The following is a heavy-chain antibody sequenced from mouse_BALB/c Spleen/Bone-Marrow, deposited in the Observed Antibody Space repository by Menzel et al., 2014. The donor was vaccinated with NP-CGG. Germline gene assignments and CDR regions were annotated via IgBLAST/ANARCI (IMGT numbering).Heavy chain of an antibody. CDR3: ARQYGNYFDY. V-gene: IGHV1-80*01. CDR2: IYPGDGDT. D-gene: IGHD2-10*02. CDR1: GYAFSSYW. J-gene: IGHJ2*01. Sequence: VQLQQSGAELVRPGSSVKISCKASGYAFSSYWMNWVKQRPGQGLEWIGQIYPGDGDTNYNGKFEGKATLTADKSSSTAYMQLSSLTSEDSAVYFCARQYGNYFDYWGQGTTLTVSS.